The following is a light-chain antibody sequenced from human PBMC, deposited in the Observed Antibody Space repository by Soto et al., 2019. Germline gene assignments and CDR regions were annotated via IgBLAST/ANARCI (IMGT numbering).Light chain of an antibody. Sequence: DIQMTQSPSSLSASVVDRVTITCQASQDISNYLNWYQQKPGKAPKLLIYDASNLETGVPSRFSGSGSGTDFTFTISSLQPEDIATYYCQQYDNLTLTFGQGTRLEIK. CDR3: QQYDNLTLT. CDR1: QDISNY. V-gene: IGKV1-33*01. CDR2: DAS. J-gene: IGKJ5*01.